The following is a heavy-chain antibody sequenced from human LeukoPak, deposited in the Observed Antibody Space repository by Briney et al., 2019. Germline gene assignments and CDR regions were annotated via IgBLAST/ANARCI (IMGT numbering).Heavy chain of an antibody. CDR1: GGSISSGTYY. D-gene: IGHD1-7*01. Sequence: SETLSLTCTVSGGSISSGTYYWNWIRQPPGKGLEWIGYISYRGGTYYNPSLKSRVTISQDTSKNQFTLNLSSVTAADTSVYYCAGDERELLDYWGQGTLVTVSS. CDR3: AGDERELLDY. J-gene: IGHJ4*02. V-gene: IGHV4-30-4*08. CDR2: ISYRGGT.